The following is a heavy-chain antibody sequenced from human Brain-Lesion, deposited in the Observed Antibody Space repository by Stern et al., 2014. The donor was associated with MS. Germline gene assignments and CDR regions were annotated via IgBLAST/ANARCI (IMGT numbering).Heavy chain of an antibody. V-gene: IGHV4-61*02. Sequence: QVQLQDSGPGLVKPSQTLSLSCTVSGGSISSGGYYWSWIRQPAGKGLEWIGRIFNSGRTSYNPSLKGRVTISIDTSKNQFSLRLNSMTAADTAVYYCARGRVVPGFQYYATDVWGQGTTVIVSS. J-gene: IGHJ6*02. CDR1: GGSISSGGYY. D-gene: IGHD2-2*01. CDR3: ARGRVVPGFQYYATDV. CDR2: IFNSGRT.